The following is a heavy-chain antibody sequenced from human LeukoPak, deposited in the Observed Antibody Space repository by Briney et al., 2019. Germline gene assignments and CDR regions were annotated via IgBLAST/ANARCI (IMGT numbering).Heavy chain of an antibody. V-gene: IGHV3-7*03. CDR1: GFTFSSYW. CDR3: ARDLMGIAYRGAFYY. Sequence: GGSLRLSCAASGFTFSSYWMTWVRQAPGKGLEWVANIKQDGSEKYYVDSVKGRFTISRDNAKNSVYLQMHSLRAEDTAVYYCARDLMGIAYRGAFYYWGQGTLVTVSS. D-gene: IGHD6-13*01. J-gene: IGHJ4*02. CDR2: IKQDGSEK.